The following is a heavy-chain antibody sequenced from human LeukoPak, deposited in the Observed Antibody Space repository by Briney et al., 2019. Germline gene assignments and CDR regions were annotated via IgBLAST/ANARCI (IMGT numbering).Heavy chain of an antibody. J-gene: IGHJ4*02. CDR2: ANT. CDR3: ARGRPNSPTQINYFDY. Sequence: SETLSLTCTVSGGSVSSYSWTWIRQPPGKGPEWIGANTNYNPSLKSRVNISVDTSKNQFSLKLNSVTPEDTAVYYCARGRPNSPTQINYFDYWGLGTLVTVSS. CDR1: GGSVSSYS. D-gene: IGHD5-18*01. V-gene: IGHV4-59*02.